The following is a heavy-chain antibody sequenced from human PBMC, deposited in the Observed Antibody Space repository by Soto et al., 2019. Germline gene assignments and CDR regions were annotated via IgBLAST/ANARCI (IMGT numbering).Heavy chain of an antibody. Sequence: SETLSLTCTLCGSSISSYYWRWIRQPARQGLEWIGRIYTSGSTNYNPSLKSRVTMSVDTSKNQSSLKMSSVTAADTALYYSARVDQMGGCMEVGGQGTMLTISS. CDR3: ARVDQMGGCMEV. CDR2: IYTSGST. D-gene: IGHD3-16*01. J-gene: IGHJ6*01. V-gene: IGHV4-4*07. CDR1: GSSISSYY.